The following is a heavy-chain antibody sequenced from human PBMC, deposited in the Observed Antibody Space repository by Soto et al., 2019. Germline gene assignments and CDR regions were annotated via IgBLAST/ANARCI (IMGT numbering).Heavy chain of an antibody. CDR2: ISSSSSTI. Sequence: PGGSRRLCCSSSGFTFSSYIMNWVRQGAGKGLEWVSYISSSSSTIYYADSVKGRFTISRDNAKNSLYLQMNSLRDEDTAVYYCAREASVAGHGYIDYWGQGTPVTVSS. CDR1: GFTFSSYI. J-gene: IGHJ4*02. D-gene: IGHD6-19*01. CDR3: AREASVAGHGYIDY. V-gene: IGHV3-48*02.